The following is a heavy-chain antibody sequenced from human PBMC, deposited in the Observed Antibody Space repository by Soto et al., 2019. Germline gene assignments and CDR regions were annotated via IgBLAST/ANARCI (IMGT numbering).Heavy chain of an antibody. D-gene: IGHD6-19*01. CDR1: GYTFTSYG. V-gene: IGHV1-18*01. Sequence: QVQLVQSGAEVKKPGASVKVSCKASGYTFTSYGISWVRQAPGQGLEWMGWISAYNGNTNYAQKLQGRVTMTTDTSTSTAYMELRSLRSDDTAVYYCVRAPTVPGRSSGWYCDYWGQGTLVTVSS. CDR3: VRAPTVPGRSSGWYCDY. CDR2: ISAYNGNT. J-gene: IGHJ4*02.